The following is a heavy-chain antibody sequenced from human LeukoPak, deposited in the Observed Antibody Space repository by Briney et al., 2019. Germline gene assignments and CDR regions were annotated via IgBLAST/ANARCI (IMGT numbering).Heavy chain of an antibody. D-gene: IGHD5-18*01. CDR2: INHSGST. CDR1: GGSFIGYY. Sequence: PSETLSLTCAVYGGSFIGYYWSWIRQPPGKGLEWIGEINHSGSTNYNPSLKSRVTISVDTSKNQFSLKLSSVTAADTAVYYCASPRGYSYGHWGQGTLVTASS. CDR3: ASPRGYSYGH. J-gene: IGHJ4*02. V-gene: IGHV4-34*01.